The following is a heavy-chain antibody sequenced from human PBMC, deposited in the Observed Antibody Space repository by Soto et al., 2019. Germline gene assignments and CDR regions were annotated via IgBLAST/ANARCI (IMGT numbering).Heavy chain of an antibody. CDR2: IYHSGST. CDR1: GGSITSSNW. D-gene: IGHD3-3*01. Sequence: QVQLQESGPGLVKPSGTLSLTFAVSGGSITSSNWWSWVRQSPGKGLEWIGEIYHSGSTNYNPSLKSRVTISVDTSKNQFSLKLNSVTAADTAVYYCARDVRFLDWLAGWFDPWGQGTLVTVSS. CDR3: ARDVRFLDWLAGWFDP. J-gene: IGHJ5*02. V-gene: IGHV4-4*02.